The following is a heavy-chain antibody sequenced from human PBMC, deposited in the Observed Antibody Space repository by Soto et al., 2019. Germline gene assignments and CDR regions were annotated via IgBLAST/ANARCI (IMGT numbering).Heavy chain of an antibody. CDR1: GFTLSGDA. J-gene: IGHJ6*02. Sequence: AGGSLRLSCAASGFTLSGDAMNWVRQAPGKGLEWVSSISTTSTYIYYAESVKGRFTISRDNANNSLHLQMNSLRAEDTAVYYCVRDYVMDVWGQGTTVTVSS. CDR3: VRDYVMDV. D-gene: IGHD3-10*02. CDR2: ISTTSTYI. V-gene: IGHV3-21*01.